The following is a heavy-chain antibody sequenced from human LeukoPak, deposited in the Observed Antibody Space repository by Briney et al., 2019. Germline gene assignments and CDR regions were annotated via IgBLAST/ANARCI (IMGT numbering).Heavy chain of an antibody. D-gene: IGHD2-15*01. Sequence: PSETLSLTCAVPGGSISSSNWWSWVRQPPGKGLEWIGQIYHSGSTNYNPSLKSRVTISVDKSKNQFSLKLRSVTAADTAVYYCARPLSLGYCSGGSCYGRGAWFDRWGQGTLVTVSS. CDR1: GGSISSSNW. CDR3: ARPLSLGYCSGGSCYGRGAWFDR. CDR2: IYHSGST. V-gene: IGHV4-4*02. J-gene: IGHJ5*02.